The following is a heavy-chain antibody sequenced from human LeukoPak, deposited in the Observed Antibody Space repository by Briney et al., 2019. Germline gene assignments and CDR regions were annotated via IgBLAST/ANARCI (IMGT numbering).Heavy chain of an antibody. V-gene: IGHV4-38-2*02. CDR3: ARDDYGSGSVIDY. CDR1: GYSISSGYY. CDR2: IYHSGST. D-gene: IGHD3-10*01. J-gene: IGHJ4*02. Sequence: PSETLSLTCTVSGYSISSGYYWGWIRQPPGKGLEWIGSIYHSGSTYYNPSLKSRVTISVDTSKNQFSLKLSSVTAADTAVYYCARDDYGSGSVIDYWGQGTLVTVSS.